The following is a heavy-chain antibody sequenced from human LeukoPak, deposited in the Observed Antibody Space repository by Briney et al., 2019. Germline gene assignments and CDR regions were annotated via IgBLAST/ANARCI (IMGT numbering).Heavy chain of an antibody. D-gene: IGHD4-17*01. J-gene: IGHJ4*02. Sequence: HPGRSLRLSCAASGFTFSSYAMSWVRQAPGKGLEWVSAISGSGGSTYYADSVKGRFTISRDNSKNTLYLQMNSLRAEDTAVYYCAKTPDYGDYVGYWGQGTLVTVSS. CDR1: GFTFSSYA. CDR3: AKTPDYGDYVGY. V-gene: IGHV3-23*01. CDR2: ISGSGGST.